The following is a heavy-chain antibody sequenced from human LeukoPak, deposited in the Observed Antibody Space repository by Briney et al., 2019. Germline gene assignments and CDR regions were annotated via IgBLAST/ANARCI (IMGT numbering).Heavy chain of an antibody. J-gene: IGHJ6*02. CDR2: IYSGGST. V-gene: IGHV3-53*05. CDR1: GFTVSNNY. D-gene: IGHD4-17*01. CDR3: ARGFPYDDPTEGHYYGMDV. Sequence: AGGSLRLSCAASGFTVSNNYMSWVRQAPGKGLEWVSVIYSGGSTYYADSVKGRFTISRDNSENMLFLQLNSLRPDDMAVYYCARGFPYDDPTEGHYYGMDVWGRGTTVTVSS.